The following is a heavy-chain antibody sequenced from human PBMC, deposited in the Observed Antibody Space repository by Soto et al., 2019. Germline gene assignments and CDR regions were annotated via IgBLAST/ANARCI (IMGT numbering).Heavy chain of an antibody. CDR2: ISSSSSYI. CDR1: GFTFSSYS. CDR3: AARYGCATWDYYGMDV. D-gene: IGHD2-15*01. Sequence: PGGSLRLSCAASGFTFSSYSMNWVRQAPGKGPEWVSFISSSSSYIYYADSVKGRFTISRDNAKNSLYLQMNSLRAEDTAVYYCAARYGCATWDYYGMDVWGQGTTVTVSS. J-gene: IGHJ6*02. V-gene: IGHV3-21*01.